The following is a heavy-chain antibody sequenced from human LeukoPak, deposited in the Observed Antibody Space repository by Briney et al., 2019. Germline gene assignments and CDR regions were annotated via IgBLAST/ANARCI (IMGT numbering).Heavy chain of an antibody. CDR2: VYYSGST. V-gene: IGHV4-39*01. Sequence: SETLSLTCTVPGGSINNRSYYWGWLRQPPGKGLEWFGRVYYSGSTNYNPSLKSRVTISVDTSKNQFSLKLSSVTAADTAVYYCARDGYKFYYYYGMDVWGQGTTVAVSS. J-gene: IGHJ6*02. D-gene: IGHD5-24*01. CDR1: GGSINNRSYY. CDR3: ARDGYKFYYYYGMDV.